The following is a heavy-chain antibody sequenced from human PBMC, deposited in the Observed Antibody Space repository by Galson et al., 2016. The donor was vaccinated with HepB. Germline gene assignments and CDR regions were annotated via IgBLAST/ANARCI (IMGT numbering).Heavy chain of an antibody. V-gene: IGHV3-30*03. Sequence: SLRLSCAASGFSFSGYAIHWVRQPPGKGLEWVALVSYDGNTKYYTDSVKGRFTISRDKSENTLYLQMNSLRPEDTAMYYCAVLESSGTSFSGYTFDVWGQGTLVTVSS. CDR2: VSYDGNTK. CDR3: AVLESSGTSFSGYTFDV. D-gene: IGHD1-26*01. J-gene: IGHJ3*01. CDR1: GFSFSGYA.